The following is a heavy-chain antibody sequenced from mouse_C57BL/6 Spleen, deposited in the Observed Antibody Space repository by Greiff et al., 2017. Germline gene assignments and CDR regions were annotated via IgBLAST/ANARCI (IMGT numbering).Heavy chain of an antibody. D-gene: IGHD2-4*01. CDR3: ARKGYDYDWFAY. Sequence: QVHVKQSGPGLVQPSQSLSITCTVSGFSLTSYGVHWVRQSPGKGLEWLGVIWSGGSTDYNAAFISRLSISKDNSKSQVFFKMNSLQADDTAIYYCARKGYDYDWFAYWGQGTLVTVSA. CDR2: IWSGGST. J-gene: IGHJ3*01. V-gene: IGHV2-2*01. CDR1: GFSLTSYG.